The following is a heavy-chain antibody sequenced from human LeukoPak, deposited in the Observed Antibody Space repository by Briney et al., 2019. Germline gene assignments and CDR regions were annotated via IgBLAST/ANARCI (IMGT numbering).Heavy chain of an antibody. Sequence: GGSLRLSCAASGFTFSSYSMNWVRQAPGKGLEWVSYISSSGSTIYYADSLKGRFTISRDNAKNSLYLQMNSLRAEDTAVYYCARAHYYDSSGLDFWGQGTLVTVSS. CDR3: ARAHYYDSSGLDF. J-gene: IGHJ4*02. CDR1: GFTFSSYS. V-gene: IGHV3-48*04. D-gene: IGHD3-22*01. CDR2: ISSSGSTI.